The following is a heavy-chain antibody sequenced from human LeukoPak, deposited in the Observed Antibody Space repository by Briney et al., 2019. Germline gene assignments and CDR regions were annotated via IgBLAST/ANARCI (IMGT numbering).Heavy chain of an antibody. CDR2: INPSGGST. CDR1: GYTFTSYY. J-gene: IGHJ5*02. V-gene: IGHV1-46*01. Sequence: ASVKVSCTASGYTFTSYYMHWVRQAPGQGLEWMGIINPSGGSTSYAQKFQGRVTMTRDMSTSTVYMELSSLRSEDTAVYYCARDKTTVTSPFDPWGQGTLVTVSS. CDR3: ARDKTTVTSPFDP. D-gene: IGHD4-11*01.